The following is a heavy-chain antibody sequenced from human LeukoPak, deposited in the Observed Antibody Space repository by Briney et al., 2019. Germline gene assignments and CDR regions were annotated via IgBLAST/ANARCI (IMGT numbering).Heavy chain of an antibody. CDR3: VRDQFFSFDY. D-gene: IGHD3-3*01. J-gene: IGHJ4*02. CDR2: ISGTSSLI. CDR1: GFTFSTYS. V-gene: IGHV3-48*02. Sequence: GGSLRLSCAASGFTFSTYSMNWDRQAPGKGLEWVSYISGTSSLIYYADSVKGRFTISRDNAKNSLYLQMNSLRDEDTAVYYCVRDQFFSFDYWGQETLVTVSS.